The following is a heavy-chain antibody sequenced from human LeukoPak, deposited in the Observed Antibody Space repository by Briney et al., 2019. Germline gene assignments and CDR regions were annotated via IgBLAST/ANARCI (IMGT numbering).Heavy chain of an antibody. J-gene: IGHJ5*02. D-gene: IGHD2-15*01. V-gene: IGHV4-30-4*07. Sequence: SQTLSLTCAVSGGSISRGGYSWSWIRQPPGKGLEWIGYFYYSGSTYYNPSLKSRVTISVDTSKNQLSLKLSSVTAADTAVYYCARDAAQYCSGGSCYYGKWFDPWGQGTLVTVSS. CDR1: GGSISRGGYS. CDR3: ARDAAQYCSGGSCYYGKWFDP. CDR2: FYYSGST.